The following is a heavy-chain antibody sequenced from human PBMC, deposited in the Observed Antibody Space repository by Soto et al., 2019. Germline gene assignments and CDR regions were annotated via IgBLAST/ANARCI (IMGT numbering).Heavy chain of an antibody. J-gene: IGHJ4*02. D-gene: IGHD2-21*01. Sequence: GESLKISCQGSGYSISTSWIGWVRQMPGKGLEWMGIIYPGDSDTRYSPSFQGQVTISADKSISTAFLQWSSLKASDTATYYCARTTIAGIRGYFDYWGQGTLVTVS. CDR2: IYPGDSDT. CDR1: GYSISTSW. V-gene: IGHV5-51*01. CDR3: ARTTIAGIRGYFDY.